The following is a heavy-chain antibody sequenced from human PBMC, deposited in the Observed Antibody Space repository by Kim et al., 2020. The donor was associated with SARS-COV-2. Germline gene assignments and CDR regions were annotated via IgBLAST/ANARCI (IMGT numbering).Heavy chain of an antibody. CDR2: ISGSGGST. J-gene: IGHJ4*02. CDR3: AKDSYGSGSYYFYYFDY. Sequence: GGSLRLSCAASGFTFSSYAMSWVRQAPGKGLEWVSAISGSGGSTYYADSVKGRFTISRDNSKNTLYLQMNSLRAEDTAVYYCAKDSYGSGSYYFYYFDYWGQGTLVTVSS. V-gene: IGHV3-23*01. D-gene: IGHD3-10*01. CDR1: GFTFSSYA.